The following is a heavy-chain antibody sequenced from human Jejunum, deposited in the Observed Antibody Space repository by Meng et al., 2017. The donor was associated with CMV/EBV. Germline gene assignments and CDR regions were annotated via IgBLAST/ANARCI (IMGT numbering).Heavy chain of an antibody. CDR2: VRGYDDYT. CDR1: GYPLPTYG. V-gene: IGHV1-18*01. J-gene: IGHJ6*02. D-gene: IGHD2-15*01. CDR3: ARDQMGGHYGLDV. Sequence: SGYPLPTYGVTWVRQAPGQGLGWVGWVRGYDDYTNYAQKFQGRVTMTADTSTSTVYMELRSLRPDDTAVYYCARDQMGGHYGLDVWGQGTTVTVSS.